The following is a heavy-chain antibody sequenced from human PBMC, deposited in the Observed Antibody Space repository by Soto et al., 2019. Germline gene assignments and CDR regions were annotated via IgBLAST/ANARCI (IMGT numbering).Heavy chain of an antibody. V-gene: IGHV1-2*04. CDR1: GYSFTDYY. J-gene: IGHJ6*01. CDR3: ARGDSTDCSNGVCSFFYNHDMDV. Sequence: QVQLVQSGAEVKKPGASVKVSCKASGYSFTDYYIHWVRQAPGQGLEWLGRINPKSGGTSTAQKFQGWVTMTTDTSISTASMELTRLTSDDTAIYYCARGDSTDCSNGVCSFFYNHDMDVW. D-gene: IGHD2-8*01. CDR2: INPKSGGT.